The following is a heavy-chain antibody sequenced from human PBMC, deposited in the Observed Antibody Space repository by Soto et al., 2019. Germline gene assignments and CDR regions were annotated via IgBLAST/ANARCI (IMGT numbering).Heavy chain of an antibody. D-gene: IGHD1-1*01. CDR2: ISDTAANT. CDR3: AKLYWNPRYFDY. CDR1: GFTFSSVA. V-gene: IGHV3-23*01. J-gene: IGHJ4*02. Sequence: GGSLRFSCAASGFTFSSVAMAWVRQAPGKGLEWVSGISDTAANTDYADSVKGRFTISRDNSRNTLYLQMNSLRAEDTAVYYCAKLYWNPRYFDYWGQGTRVTVSS.